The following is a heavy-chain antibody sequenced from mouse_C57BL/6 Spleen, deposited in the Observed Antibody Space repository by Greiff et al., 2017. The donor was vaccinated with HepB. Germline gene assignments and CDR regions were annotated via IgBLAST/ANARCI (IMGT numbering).Heavy chain of an antibody. J-gene: IGHJ3*01. CDR2: IYPGSGST. Sequence: QVQLQPGAELVKPGASVKMSCKASGYTFTSYWITWVKQRPGQGLEWIGDIYPGSGSTNYNEKFKSKATLTVDTSSSTAYMQLSSLTSEDSAVYYCARRGINYYGSSYAYWGQGTLVTVSA. CDR3: ARRGINYYGSSYAY. V-gene: IGHV1-55*01. CDR1: GYTFTSYW. D-gene: IGHD1-1*01.